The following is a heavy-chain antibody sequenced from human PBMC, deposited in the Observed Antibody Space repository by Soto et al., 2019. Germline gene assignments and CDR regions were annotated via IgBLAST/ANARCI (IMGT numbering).Heavy chain of an antibody. Sequence: PVGSLRLSCAASGFTFSSYGMHWVRQAPGKGLEWVAVISYDGSNKYYADSVKGRFTITRDNSKNTLYLQMNSLRAEDTAVYYCAKDEAPPRSGWYEVNYWGQGTLVTVSS. CDR3: AKDEAPPRSGWYEVNY. CDR2: ISYDGSNK. J-gene: IGHJ4*02. CDR1: GFTFSSYG. D-gene: IGHD6-19*01. V-gene: IGHV3-30*18.